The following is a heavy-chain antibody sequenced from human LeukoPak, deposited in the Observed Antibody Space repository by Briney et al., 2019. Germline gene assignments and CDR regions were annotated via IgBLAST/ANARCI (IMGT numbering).Heavy chain of an antibody. J-gene: IGHJ5*01. D-gene: IGHD1-26*01. Sequence: GQYLNISCATSGYRFTNYWIGWVRQMSGKGLEFMGIINPGDSDIRSTPSFQPQVTISADNSFRIAYLQFYILNASDTPMYYCTRQATTGFTVNRFDPSGQGTLVT. V-gene: IGHV5-51*01. CDR2: INPGDSDI. CDR1: GYRFTNYW. CDR3: TRQATTGFTVNRFDP.